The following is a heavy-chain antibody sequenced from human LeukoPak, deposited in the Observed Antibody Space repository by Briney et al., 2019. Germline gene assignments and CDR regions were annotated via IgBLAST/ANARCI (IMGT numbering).Heavy chain of an antibody. V-gene: IGHV3-21*01. D-gene: IGHD6-25*01. CDR2: ISSSSSYI. Sequence: GGSLRLSCAASGFTFSNYKMNWVRQAPGKGLEWVSSISSSSSYIYYADSVKGRFTISRDNAKNSLYLQMNSLRAEDTAVYYCARESSIAAGTWGQGTLVTVSS. J-gene: IGHJ5*02. CDR3: ARESSIAAGT. CDR1: GFTFSNYK.